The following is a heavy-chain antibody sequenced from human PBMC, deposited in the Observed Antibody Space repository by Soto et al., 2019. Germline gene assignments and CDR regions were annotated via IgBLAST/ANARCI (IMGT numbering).Heavy chain of an antibody. J-gene: IGHJ4*02. Sequence: QVHLQQWGAGLLEPSETLSLTCAVYGGSFTGYYWNWIRQSPGKGLEWIGEVTHSGSTKYNPSLKSRVTISVDTSKNQFSLKLNSVTAADTAVYYCATSYYDFWSGLKYYFDYWGRGTLVTVSS. CDR1: GGSFTGYY. D-gene: IGHD3-3*01. CDR3: ATSYYDFWSGLKYYFDY. CDR2: VTHSGST. V-gene: IGHV4-34*02.